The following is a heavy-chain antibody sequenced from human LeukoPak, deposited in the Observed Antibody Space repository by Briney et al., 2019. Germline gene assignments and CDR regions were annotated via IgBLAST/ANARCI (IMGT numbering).Heavy chain of an antibody. J-gene: IGHJ4*02. D-gene: IGHD3-22*01. CDR2: INHSGST. Sequence: SETLSLTCAVYGGSFSGYYWSWIRQPPGKGLEWIGEINHSGSTNYNPSLKSRVTISVDTSKNQFSLKLSSVTAADTAVYYCARAESLSYDSSGFYYFDYWGQGTLVTVSS. CDR3: ARAESLSYDSSGFYYFDY. V-gene: IGHV4-34*01. CDR1: GGSFSGYY.